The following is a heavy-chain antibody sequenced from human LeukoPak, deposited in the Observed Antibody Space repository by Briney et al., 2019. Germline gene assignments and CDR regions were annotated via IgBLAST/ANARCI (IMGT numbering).Heavy chain of an antibody. CDR1: GFTFSSYS. J-gene: IGHJ3*02. CDR3: ARRAWFGELPQDWSDAFDI. V-gene: IGHV3-48*01. Sequence: PGGPLRLSCAASGFTFSSYSMNWVRQAPGKGLEWVSYISSSSSTIYYADSVKGRFTISRDNAKNSLYLQMNSLRAEDTAVYYCARRAWFGELPQDWSDAFDIWGQGTMVTVSS. CDR2: ISSSSSTI. D-gene: IGHD3-10*01.